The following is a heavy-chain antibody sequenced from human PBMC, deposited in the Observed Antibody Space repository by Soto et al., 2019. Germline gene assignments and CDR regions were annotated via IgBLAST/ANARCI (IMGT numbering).Heavy chain of an antibody. Sequence: QVQLVQSGAEVKEPGSSVKVSCKASGGGNLRDYRTTWVRRAPGQGLEWMGGIIPKLGSANYAQNFQGRATFTADESTNTVYMELRSLRSDDTAVYYCARGGDVYNFGAVYWGQGTPVTVSS. CDR3: ARGGDVYNFGAVY. D-gene: IGHD2-21*01. J-gene: IGHJ4*02. CDR1: GGGNLRDYR. CDR2: IIPKLGSA. V-gene: IGHV1-69*01.